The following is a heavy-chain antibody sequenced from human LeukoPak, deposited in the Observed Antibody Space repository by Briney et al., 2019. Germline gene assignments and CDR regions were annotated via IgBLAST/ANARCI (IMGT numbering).Heavy chain of an antibody. V-gene: IGHV4-34*01. CDR3: ARYSGSYHLFDY. D-gene: IGHD1-26*01. CDR2: INHSGST. CDR1: GGSFSGYY. Sequence: SETLSLTCAVYGGSFSGYYWSWIRQPPGKGLEWIGEINHSGSTNYNPSLKSRVTISVDTSKNQFSLKPSSVTAADTAVYYCARYSGSYHLFDYWGQGTLVTVSS. J-gene: IGHJ4*02.